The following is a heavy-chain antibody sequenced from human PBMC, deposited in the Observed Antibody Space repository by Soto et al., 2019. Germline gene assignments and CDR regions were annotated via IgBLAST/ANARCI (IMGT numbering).Heavy chain of an antibody. CDR1: GFTFTSYG. V-gene: IGHV3-33*01. CDR2: IWYHGRNA. CDR3: ASEDDTSGLYSKFRY. Sequence: QVQLVESGGGVVQSGRSLRLSCAASGFTFTSYGMHWVRQAPGQGLEWVAVIWYHGRNAYYADSVKGRFTISRDNSKNTVYLKMNSLRAEDTAVYYCASEDDTSGLYSKFRYWGQGTQLTVAS. D-gene: IGHD3-22*01. J-gene: IGHJ4*02.